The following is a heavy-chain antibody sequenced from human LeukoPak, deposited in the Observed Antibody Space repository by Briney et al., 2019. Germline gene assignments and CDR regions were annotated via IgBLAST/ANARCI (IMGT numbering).Heavy chain of an antibody. CDR1: GGSISSGSYY. D-gene: IGHD3-22*01. CDR2: IYTSGST. CDR3: ARDPYDSSVFDY. V-gene: IGHV4-61*02. J-gene: IGHJ4*02. Sequence: PSETLSLTCTVSGGSISSGSYYWSWIRQPAGKGLEWIGRIYTSGSTNYNPSLKSRVTISVDTSKNQFSLKLSSVTAADTAVYYCARDPYDSSVFDYWGQGTLVTVSS.